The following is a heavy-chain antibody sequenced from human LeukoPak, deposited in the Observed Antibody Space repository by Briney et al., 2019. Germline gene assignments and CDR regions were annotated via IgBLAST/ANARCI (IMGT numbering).Heavy chain of an antibody. CDR3: ARTGTVGYCTNGVCYTPDY. V-gene: IGHV3-21*01. D-gene: IGHD2-8*01. CDR2: ISSSSIYI. J-gene: IGHJ4*02. Sequence: KTGGSLRLSCAASGFTFSNYRMNWVRQAPGKGLEWVSSISSSSIYIYYADSLKGRSTISRDNAKNSLYLQMNSLRAEDTAVYYCARTGTVGYCTNGVCYTPDYWGQGTLVTVSS. CDR1: GFTFSNYR.